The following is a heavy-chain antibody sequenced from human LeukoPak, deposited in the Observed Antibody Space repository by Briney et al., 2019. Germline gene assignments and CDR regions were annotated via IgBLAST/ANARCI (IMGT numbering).Heavy chain of an antibody. D-gene: IGHD6-6*01. J-gene: IGHJ4*02. V-gene: IGHV3-7*01. CDR1: GFTFRTYR. Sequence: GGSLRLSCAPSGFTFRTYRMSWVRQAPGKGLEWVASINQGGSETYYVESVKGRFTISRDNAMNSFFLQMNSLRAEDTAVYYCARLIGDRTIYDYWGQGTLVTVSS. CDR2: INQGGSET. CDR3: ARLIGDRTIYDY.